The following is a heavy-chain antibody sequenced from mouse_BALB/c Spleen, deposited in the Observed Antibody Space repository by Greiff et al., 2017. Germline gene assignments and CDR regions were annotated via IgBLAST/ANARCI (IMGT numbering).Heavy chain of an antibody. CDR1: GYTFTSYW. J-gene: IGHJ1*01. CDR2: IYPGSGST. D-gene: IGHD1-1*01. V-gene: IGHV1-55*01. CDR3: ARRLYYGSSYWYFDV. Sequence: QVQLQQSGAELAKPGASVKMSCKASGYTFTSYWMHWVKQRPGQGLEWIGNIYPGSGSTNYDEKFKSKATLTVDTSSSTAYMQLSSLTSEDSAVYYCARRLYYGSSYWYFDVWGAGTTVTVSS.